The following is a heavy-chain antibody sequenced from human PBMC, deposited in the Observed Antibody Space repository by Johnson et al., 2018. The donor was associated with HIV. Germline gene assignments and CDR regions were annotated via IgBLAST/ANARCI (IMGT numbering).Heavy chain of an antibody. CDR1: GFTFSSYW. V-gene: IGHV3-7*01. D-gene: IGHD5-12*01. CDR3: ARGGIVATDAFDI. J-gene: IGHJ3*02. CDR2: IKQDGSVK. Sequence: VQLVESGGGLVQPGGSLRLSCAASGFTFSSYWMSWVRQAPGKGLEWVANIKQDGSVKYYVDSVKGRFTISRDNAKNSLYLQMNSLRAEDTAVYYCARGGIVATDAFDIWGQGTMVTVSS.